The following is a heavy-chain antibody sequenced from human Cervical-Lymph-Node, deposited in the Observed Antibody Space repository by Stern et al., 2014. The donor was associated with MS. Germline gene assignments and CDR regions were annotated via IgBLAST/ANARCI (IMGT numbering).Heavy chain of an antibody. D-gene: IGHD2-2*01. CDR2: INSDGSNT. J-gene: IGHJ4*02. V-gene: IGHV3-74*02. CDR1: GFTFSSYW. CDR3: ARGGCSDTSCLDY. Sequence: EVQLVASGGGLVQPGGSLRLSCVVSGFTFSSYWMHWVRQAPGKGLVWVSHINSDGSNTNYADSVKGRFTFSRDNAKNTLYLQMNSLRVEDTAVYYCARGGCSDTSCLDYWGQGTLVTVSS.